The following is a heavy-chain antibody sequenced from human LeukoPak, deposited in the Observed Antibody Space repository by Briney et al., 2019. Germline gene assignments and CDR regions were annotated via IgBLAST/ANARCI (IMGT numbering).Heavy chain of an antibody. CDR1: GYTFTGYY. CDR3: ARDRAGGYYYDSSGYYDY. J-gene: IGHJ4*02. Sequence: ASVKVSCKASGYTFTGYYMHWVRQAPGQGLEWMGWISPNSGGTNYAQKFQGRVTMTRDTSISTAYMELRSLRSDDTAVYYCARDRAGGYYYDSSGYYDYWGQGTLVTVSS. D-gene: IGHD3-22*01. CDR2: ISPNSGGT. V-gene: IGHV1-2*02.